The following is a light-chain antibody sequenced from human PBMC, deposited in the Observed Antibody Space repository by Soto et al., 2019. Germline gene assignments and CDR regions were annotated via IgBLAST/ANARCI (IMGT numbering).Light chain of an antibody. CDR2: KVS. J-gene: IGKJ3*01. CDR1: QSLVYSDGITY. CDR3: MQGTHWPLT. V-gene: IGKV2-30*01. Sequence: DVVMTQSPLSLPVTLGQPASISCTSSQSLVYSDGITYLNWFQQRPGQSPRRLIYKVSNRDSGVPDRFSGSGSCTDFTLKISRVEAEDVGVYYCMQGTHWPLTFGPGTKVDIK.